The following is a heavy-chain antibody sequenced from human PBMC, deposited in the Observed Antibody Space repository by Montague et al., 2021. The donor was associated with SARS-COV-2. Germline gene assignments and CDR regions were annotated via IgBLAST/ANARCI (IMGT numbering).Heavy chain of an antibody. CDR1: GDSVSSNSAA. V-gene: IGHV6-1*01. CDR3: ASGRMVPYSSSWTTLYYYYGMDD. Sequence: CAISGDSVSSNSAAWNWIRQSPSRGLEWLGRTYYRSKWYNDYAVSVKSRITINPDTSKNQFSLQLNSVTPEDTAVYYCASGRMVPYSSSWTTLYYYYGMDDWDPGTTVTVSS. D-gene: IGHD6-13*01. J-gene: IGHJ6*02. CDR2: TYYRSKWYN.